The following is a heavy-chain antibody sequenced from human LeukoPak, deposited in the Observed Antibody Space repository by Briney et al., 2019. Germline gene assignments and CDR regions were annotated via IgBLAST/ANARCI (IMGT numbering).Heavy chain of an antibody. CDR2: IFYSGNI. Sequence: SETLSLACTDSGDSISSYYWNWIRQPPGKGLEWIAYIFYSGNINYNPSLKSRATISVDTSKNQFSLKLSSVTAADTAVYYCARVGDYYDSTGYYYSHDYWGQGTLVTVSS. CDR1: GDSISSYY. D-gene: IGHD3-22*01. J-gene: IGHJ4*02. V-gene: IGHV4-59*01. CDR3: ARVGDYYDSTGYYYSHDY.